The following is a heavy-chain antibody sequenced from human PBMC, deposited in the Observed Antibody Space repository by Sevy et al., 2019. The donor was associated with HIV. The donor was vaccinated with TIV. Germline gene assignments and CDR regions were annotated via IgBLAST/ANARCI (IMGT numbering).Heavy chain of an antibody. CDR1: GFSISSGYY. Sequence: SETLSLTCTVSGFSISSGYYWGWIRQSPEKGLEWIGNIYHSGRTYYKPSLKSRVTISVDTSKNQFSLKLLSVTAADTAVYYCARASAGDRLDYYGMDVWGQGTTVTVSS. V-gene: IGHV4-38-2*02. CDR3: ARASAGDRLDYYGMDV. CDR2: IYHSGRT. D-gene: IGHD2-21*02. J-gene: IGHJ6*02.